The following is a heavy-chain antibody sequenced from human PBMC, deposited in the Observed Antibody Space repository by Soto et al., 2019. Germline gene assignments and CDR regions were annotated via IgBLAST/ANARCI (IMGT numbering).Heavy chain of an antibody. CDR1: GYAFPHYV. J-gene: IGHJ6*03. V-gene: IGHV1-18*01. Sequence: SVKVSYKTSGYAFPHYVINWVRQAPGHGLEWMGFSTHTGNTNYAQNFQGRVVLTTDTSTSTAYMEVTSLRSDDTAVYYCARSGEHPVDYWGK. CDR2: STHTGNT. D-gene: IGHD1-26*01. CDR3: ARSGEHPVDY.